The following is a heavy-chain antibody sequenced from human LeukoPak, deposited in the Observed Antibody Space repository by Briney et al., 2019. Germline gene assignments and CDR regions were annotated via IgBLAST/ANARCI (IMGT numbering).Heavy chain of an antibody. V-gene: IGHV4-34*01. Sequence: TSETLSLTCTVSGGSISSYYWSWIRQPPGKGREWIGEINHSGSTNYNPSLKSRVTISVDTSKNQFSLKLSSVTAADTAVYYCARGKGHLTYYDSSGYYWDDAFDIWGQGTMVTVSS. CDR2: INHSGST. J-gene: IGHJ3*02. D-gene: IGHD3-22*01. CDR1: GGSISSYY. CDR3: ARGKGHLTYYDSSGYYWDDAFDI.